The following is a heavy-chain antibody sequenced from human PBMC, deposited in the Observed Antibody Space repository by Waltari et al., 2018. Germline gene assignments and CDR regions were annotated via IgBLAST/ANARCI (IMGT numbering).Heavy chain of an antibody. CDR3: AKSTAMVWGPPNFDY. CDR2: IYSGGST. D-gene: IGHD5-18*01. V-gene: IGHV3-23*03. Sequence: EVQLLESGGGLVQPGGSLRLSCAASGFTFSSYAMSWVRQAPGKGLEWVSVIYSGGSTYYADSVKGRFTISRDNSKNTLYLQMNSLRAEDTAVYYCAKSTAMVWGPPNFDYWGQGTLVTVSS. J-gene: IGHJ4*02. CDR1: GFTFSSYA.